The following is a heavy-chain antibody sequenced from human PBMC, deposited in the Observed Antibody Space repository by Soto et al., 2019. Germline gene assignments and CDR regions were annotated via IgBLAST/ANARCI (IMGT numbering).Heavy chain of an antibody. V-gene: IGHV1-18*01. J-gene: IGHJ3*02. CDR3: ARDYHDTRGRAFDI. Sequence: ASVKISCKASGYTFTNYGISWVRQAPGQGLEWMGWISAYNGNTNYAQRLQGRVTMTTDTSTSTAYMELRSLRSDDTAVYYCARDYHDTRGRAFDIWGQGTRVTVSS. CDR1: GYTFTNYG. CDR2: ISAYNGNT. D-gene: IGHD3-22*01.